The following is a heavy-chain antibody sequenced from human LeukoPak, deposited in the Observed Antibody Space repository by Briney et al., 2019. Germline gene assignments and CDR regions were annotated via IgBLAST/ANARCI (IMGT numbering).Heavy chain of an antibody. D-gene: IGHD5-12*01. CDR1: GGSISSYY. CDR2: ISYSGST. CDR3: AKYRDYEFDY. Sequence: SETLSLTCTVSGGSISSYYWSWIRQPPGKGLEWIGYISYSGSTNYNPSLKSRATMSVDTSKNQFSLKLSSVTAADTAVYYCAKYRDYEFDYWGQGTLVTVSS. V-gene: IGHV4-59*01. J-gene: IGHJ4*02.